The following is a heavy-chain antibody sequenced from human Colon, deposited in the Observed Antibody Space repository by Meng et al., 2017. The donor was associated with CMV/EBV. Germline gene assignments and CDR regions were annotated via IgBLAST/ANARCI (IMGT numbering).Heavy chain of an antibody. CDR3: TRDRLCGGGNCYYYGMDV. CDR2: IHYSGRT. CDR1: GGSINSSTNY. J-gene: IGHJ6*02. Sequence: SETLSLTCGVSGGSINSSTNYWGYIRQSPGKGLEWTGSIHYSGRTYLNPSRRSRVTISVDTSKNQFSLKLSSMTAADTAVYCCTRDRLCGGGNCYYYGMDVRGQGTTVTVSS. V-gene: IGHV4-39*07. D-gene: IGHD2-21*01.